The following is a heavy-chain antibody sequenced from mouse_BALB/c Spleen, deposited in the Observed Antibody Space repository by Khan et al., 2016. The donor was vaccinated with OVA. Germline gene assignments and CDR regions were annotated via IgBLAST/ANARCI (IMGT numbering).Heavy chain of an antibody. CDR1: GYSITSDYA. J-gene: IGHJ2*01. CDR2: ISYSGNT. CDR3: ARICGGDFDY. Sequence: EVQLKESGPGLVKPSQSLSLTCTVTGYSITSDYAWNWIRQFPGNKLEWLGFISYSGNTNYNPSLKSRISITRATSKNQFFLQLNSVTTEDTATYYCARICGGDFDYWGQGTTLTVSS. V-gene: IGHV3-2*02.